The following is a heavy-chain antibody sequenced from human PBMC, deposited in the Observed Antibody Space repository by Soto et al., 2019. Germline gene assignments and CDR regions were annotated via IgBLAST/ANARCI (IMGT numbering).Heavy chain of an antibody. D-gene: IGHD3-9*01. J-gene: IGHJ5*02. Sequence: SETLSLTCSVSGGSISSYYWSWIRQPPGKGLEWIGYINNSGSTNYNPSLKSRVTISGDTSKNQISLKLSSVTAADTAVYYCARVYFDWLLEPNWFDPWGQGTRVTVSS. CDR2: INNSGST. CDR1: GGSISSYY. CDR3: ARVYFDWLLEPNWFDP. V-gene: IGHV4-59*01.